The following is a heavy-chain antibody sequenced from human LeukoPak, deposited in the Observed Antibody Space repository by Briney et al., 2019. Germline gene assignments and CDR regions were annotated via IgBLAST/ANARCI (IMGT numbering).Heavy chain of an antibody. J-gene: IGHJ4*02. CDR2: ISGSGGST. D-gene: IGHD5-12*01. CDR1: GLTFSSYA. V-gene: IGHV3-23*01. CDR3: AKDQDSGYDSVNFDY. Sequence: GGSLRLSCAASGLTFSSYAMSWVRQAPGKGLEWVSAISGSGGSTYYADSVKGRFTISRDNSKNTLYLQMNSLRAEDTAVYYCAKDQDSGYDSVNFDYWGQGTLVTVSS.